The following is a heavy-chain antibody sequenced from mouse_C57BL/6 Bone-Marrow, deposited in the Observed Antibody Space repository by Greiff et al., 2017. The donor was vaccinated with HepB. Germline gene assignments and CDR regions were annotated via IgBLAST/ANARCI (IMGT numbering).Heavy chain of an antibody. V-gene: IGHV1-64*01. CDR3: ARGPHYYGSSLYAMDY. CDR2: IHPNSGST. J-gene: IGHJ4*01. Sequence: QVQLKQPGAELVKPGASVKLSCKASGYTFTSYWMHWVKQRPGQGLEWIGMIHPNSGSTNYNEKFKSKATLTVDKSSSTAYMQLSSLTSEDSAVYYCARGPHYYGSSLYAMDYWGQGTSVTVSS. D-gene: IGHD1-1*01. CDR1: GYTFTSYW.